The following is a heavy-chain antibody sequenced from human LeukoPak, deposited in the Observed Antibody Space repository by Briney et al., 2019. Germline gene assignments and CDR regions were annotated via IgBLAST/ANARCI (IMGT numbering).Heavy chain of an antibody. J-gene: IGHJ4*02. V-gene: IGHV1-46*01. CDR3: ARVGGSYGSDY. Sequence: GASVKVSCKASGYTLTSYYMHWVRQAPGQGLEWMGIINPSGGSTSYAQKFQGRVTMTRDTSTSTVYMELSSLRSEDTAVYYCARVGGSYGSDYWGQGTLVTVSS. CDR2: INPSGGST. D-gene: IGHD5-18*01. CDR1: GYTLTSYY.